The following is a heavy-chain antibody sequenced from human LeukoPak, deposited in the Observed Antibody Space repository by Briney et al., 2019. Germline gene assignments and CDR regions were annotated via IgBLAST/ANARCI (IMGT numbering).Heavy chain of an antibody. D-gene: IGHD2-2*01. V-gene: IGHV3-11*01. Sequence: GGSLRLSCAASGFTFSDYYMSWIRQAPGKGLEWVSYISSSGSTIYYADSVKGRFTISRDNAKNSLYLQMNSLRAEDTAVYYCARGGRCSSTSCYYSPKFDYWGQGTLVTVSS. CDR2: ISSSGSTI. CDR3: ARGGRCSSTSCYYSPKFDY. CDR1: GFTFSDYY. J-gene: IGHJ4*02.